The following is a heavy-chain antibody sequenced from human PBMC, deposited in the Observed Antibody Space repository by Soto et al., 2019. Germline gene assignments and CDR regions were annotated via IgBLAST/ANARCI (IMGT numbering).Heavy chain of an antibody. Sequence: QLQLQESGPGLVKPSETLSLTCTVSGGSISSSSYYWGWIRQPPGKGLEWIGSIYYSGSTYYNPSLKSRVTISVDTSKNQSSLKLRSVTAADTAVYYCARHLAGYGGNSEELVDYWGQGTLVTVSS. J-gene: IGHJ4*02. CDR3: ARHLAGYGGNSEELVDY. CDR1: GGSISSSSYY. D-gene: IGHD2-21*02. CDR2: IYYSGST. V-gene: IGHV4-39*01.